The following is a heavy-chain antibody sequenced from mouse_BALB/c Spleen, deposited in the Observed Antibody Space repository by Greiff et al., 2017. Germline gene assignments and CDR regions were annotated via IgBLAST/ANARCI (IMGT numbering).Heavy chain of an antibody. J-gene: IGHJ3*01. V-gene: IGHV1-82*01. CDR3: ARSAREFAY. CDR1: GYAFSSSW. CDR2: IYPGDGDT. Sequence: QVQLQQSGPELVKPGASVKISCKASGYAFSSSWMNWVKQRPGQGLEWIGRIYPGDGDTNYNEKFKGKATLTADKSSSTAYMQLSSLTSDDSAVYFCARSAREFAYWGQGTLVTVSA.